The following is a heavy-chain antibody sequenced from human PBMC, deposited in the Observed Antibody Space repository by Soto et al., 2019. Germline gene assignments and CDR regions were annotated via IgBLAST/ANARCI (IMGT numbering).Heavy chain of an antibody. Sequence: GESLKISCKGSGYSFTSYWIGWVRQMPGKGLEWMGIIYPGDSDTRYSPSFQGQVTISADKSIGTAYLQWSSLKASDTAMYYCARHGGVGYCSSTSCSGYNWFDPWGQGTLVTVSS. CDR2: IYPGDSDT. D-gene: IGHD2-2*01. V-gene: IGHV5-51*01. J-gene: IGHJ5*02. CDR1: GYSFTSYW. CDR3: ARHGGVGYCSSTSCSGYNWFDP.